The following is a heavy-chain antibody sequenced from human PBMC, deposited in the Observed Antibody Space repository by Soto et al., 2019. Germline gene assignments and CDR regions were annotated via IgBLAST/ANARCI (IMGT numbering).Heavy chain of an antibody. CDR1: GFTFNNYP. CDR3: AKRPLKYSGSYFDY. J-gene: IGHJ4*02. V-gene: IGHV3-23*01. CDR2: ISGSGGGT. D-gene: IGHD1-26*01. Sequence: EVQLLDSGGALVQPGGSLRLSCAASGFTFNNYPMNWVRQAPGKGLEWVSGISGSGGGTDYADSVKGRFTISRDNSKNTVYLQMNSLRAEDTAVYYCAKRPLKYSGSYFDYWGQGTLVTVSS.